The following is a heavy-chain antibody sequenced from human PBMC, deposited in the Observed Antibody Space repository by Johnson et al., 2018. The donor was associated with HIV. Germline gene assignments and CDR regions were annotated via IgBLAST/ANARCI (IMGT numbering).Heavy chain of an antibody. CDR3: ARDLAPGGSGSYYNAFDI. CDR1: GFTFSSYW. D-gene: IGHD3-10*01. J-gene: IGHJ3*02. Sequence: VQLVESGGGLVQPGGSLRLSCAASGFTFSSYWMHWVRQAPGKGLVWVSRINWNGCSTIYYADSVKGRFTISIDNAKNSLYLQMNSLRAEDTALHYCARDLAPGGSGSYYNAFDIWGQGTMVTVSS. CDR2: INWNGCSTI. V-gene: IGHV3-74*01.